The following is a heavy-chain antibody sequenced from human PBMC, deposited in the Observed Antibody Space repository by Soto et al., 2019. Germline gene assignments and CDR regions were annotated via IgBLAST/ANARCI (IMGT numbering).Heavy chain of an antibody. Sequence: PSETLSLTCAVYGGSFSGYYWSWIRQPPGKGLEWIGEINHSGSTNYNPSLKSRVTISVDTSKNQFSLKLSSVTAADTAVYYCARRSIMITFGGVIAMYFDYWGQGTLVTVSS. V-gene: IGHV4-34*01. CDR1: GGSFSGYY. J-gene: IGHJ4*02. CDR2: INHSGST. CDR3: ARRSIMITFGGVIAMYFDY. D-gene: IGHD3-16*02.